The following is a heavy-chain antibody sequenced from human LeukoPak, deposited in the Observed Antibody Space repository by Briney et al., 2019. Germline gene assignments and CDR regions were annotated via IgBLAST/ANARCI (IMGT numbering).Heavy chain of an antibody. J-gene: IGHJ4*02. CDR1: GFTFNSYA. Sequence: GGSLRLSCAASGFTFNSYAMSWVRQAPGKGLEWVSGITGSGGGAYYADSVKGRFTISRDNSKNTLCLQMNSLRAEDTAVYYCAKKFLVSAGGPSFDHWGQGTLVTVSS. CDR2: ITGSGGGA. CDR3: AKKFLVSAGGPSFDH. D-gene: IGHD2-8*01. V-gene: IGHV3-23*01.